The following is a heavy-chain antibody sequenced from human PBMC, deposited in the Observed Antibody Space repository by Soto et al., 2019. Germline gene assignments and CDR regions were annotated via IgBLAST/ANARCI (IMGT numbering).Heavy chain of an antibody. CDR2: IYYSGST. J-gene: IGHJ4*02. D-gene: IGHD2-15*01. CDR1: GGSISSYY. CDR3: ACYRGRPDLDYLAY. Sequence: SETLSLTCTVSGGSISSYYWSWIRQPPGKGLEWIGYIYYSGSTNYNPSLKSRVTISVDTSKNQFSLKLSSVTAADTAVYYCACYRGRPDLDYLAYWSRGTLVTGSS. V-gene: IGHV4-59*01.